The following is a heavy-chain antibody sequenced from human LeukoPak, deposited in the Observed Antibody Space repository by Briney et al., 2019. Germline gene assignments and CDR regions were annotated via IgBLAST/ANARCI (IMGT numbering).Heavy chain of an antibody. CDR3: AKDPVADYYDSSGPPYYFDY. Sequence: GGSLRLSCAASGFTFSSYGMSWVRQAPGKGLEWVSGITGGGDTTSYADSVKGRFTISRDNSKNTLYLQMNSLRAEDTAVYYCAKDPVADYYDSSGPPYYFDYWGQGTLVTVSS. CDR1: GFTFSSYG. V-gene: IGHV3-23*01. J-gene: IGHJ4*02. D-gene: IGHD3-22*01. CDR2: ITGGGDTT.